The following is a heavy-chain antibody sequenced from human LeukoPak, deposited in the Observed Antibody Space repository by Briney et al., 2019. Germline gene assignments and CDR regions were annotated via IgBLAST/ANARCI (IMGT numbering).Heavy chain of an antibody. CDR3: ARSPSSGYLVAFDI. V-gene: IGHV1-8*03. J-gene: IGHJ3*02. D-gene: IGHD3-22*01. CDR1: GYTFTSYD. CDR2: MNPNSGNT. Sequence: ASVKVSCKASGYTFTSYDINWVRQATGQGLEWMGWMNPNSGNTGYAQKFQGRVTITRNTSISTAYMELSSLRSEDTAVYYCARSPSSGYLVAFDIWGQGTMVTVSS.